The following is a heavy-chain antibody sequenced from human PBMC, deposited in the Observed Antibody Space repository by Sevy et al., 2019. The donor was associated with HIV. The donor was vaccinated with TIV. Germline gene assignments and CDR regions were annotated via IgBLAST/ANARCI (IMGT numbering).Heavy chain of an antibody. V-gene: IGHV1-24*01. Sequence: ASVKVSCKVSGSTLTNLSMHWVRQAPGKGLEWMGTFDPEDGETIYAQKFQVRVTMTEDTSTDTAYMELSSLRSDDTAVYYCARAPEGQNVHSSGYYYFDYWGQGTLVTVSS. J-gene: IGHJ4*02. CDR1: GSTLTNLS. D-gene: IGHD3-22*01. CDR2: FDPEDGET. CDR3: ARAPEGQNVHSSGYYYFDY.